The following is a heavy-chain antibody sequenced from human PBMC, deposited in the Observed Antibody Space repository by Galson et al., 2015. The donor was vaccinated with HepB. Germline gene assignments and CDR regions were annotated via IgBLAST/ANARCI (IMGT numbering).Heavy chain of an antibody. Sequence: SLRLSCAASGFTLSDHAMRWVRQAPGKGLEWVALISGSGINTYWAQYVKGRFTMSRDNSKNTIYLQMNSLRAEDSAVYYCAKDVVGNTFYYGMDVWGQGTTVTVS. CDR2: ISGSGINT. CDR1: GFTLSDHA. J-gene: IGHJ6*02. CDR3: AKDVVGNTFYYGMDV. V-gene: IGHV3-23*01. D-gene: IGHD2-21*01.